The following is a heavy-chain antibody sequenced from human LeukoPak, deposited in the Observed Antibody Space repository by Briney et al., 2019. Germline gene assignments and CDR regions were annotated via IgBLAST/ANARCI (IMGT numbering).Heavy chain of an antibody. CDR2: TYYRSKWYN. CDR1: GDSVSSNNGA. D-gene: IGHD6-19*01. Sequence: QTLSLTCGISGDSVSSNNGAWNWIRQSPSRGLEWVGRTYYRSKWYNDYATSLQGRITINPDTSKNQFSLHLYSVTPEDTAVYYCARDVETSGWYTFDYWGQGILVTVSS. CDR3: ARDVETSGWYTFDY. J-gene: IGHJ4*02. V-gene: IGHV6-1*01.